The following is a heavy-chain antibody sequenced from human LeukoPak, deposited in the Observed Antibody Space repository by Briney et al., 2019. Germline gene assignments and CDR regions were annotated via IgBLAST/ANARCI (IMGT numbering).Heavy chain of an antibody. J-gene: IGHJ5*02. CDR1: GGSFSGYY. CDR3: ARGDYDILTGRPNWFDP. D-gene: IGHD3-9*01. Sequence: SETLSLTCAFYGGSFSGYYWNWIRQPPGKGLEWIGEINHSGSTNYNPSLKSRVTISVDTSKNQFTLKLSSVTAADTAVYYCARGDYDILTGRPNWFDPWGQGTLVTVSS. CDR2: INHSGST. V-gene: IGHV4-34*01.